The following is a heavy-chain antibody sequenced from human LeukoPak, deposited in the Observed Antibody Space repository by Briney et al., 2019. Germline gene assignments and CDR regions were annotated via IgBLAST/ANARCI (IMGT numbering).Heavy chain of an antibody. CDR1: GFTFSSYA. Sequence: GGSLRLSCAASGFTFSSYAMNWVRQAPGKGLEWVSSISHSGSISYADSVKGRFTISRDNSKNTLYLQMNSLRAEDTAVYYCAKLPRIASDIWGQGTMVTVSS. CDR2: ISHSGSI. J-gene: IGHJ3*02. CDR3: AKLPRIASDI. V-gene: IGHV3-23*01.